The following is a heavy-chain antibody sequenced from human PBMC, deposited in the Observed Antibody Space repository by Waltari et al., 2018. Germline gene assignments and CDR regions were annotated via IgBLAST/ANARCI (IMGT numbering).Heavy chain of an antibody. CDR1: GFSLKHTS. Sequence: EVQLVESGGGLIQPGASLRLACAASGFSLKHTSMIWVRQAPGKGLQWVSVIYAGSGGTFYAESVKGRFTISRDNSENTLYLDLDRLTPEDTAVYYCARAGLGSPSQWLQLLDSWGRGTLVTVSS. J-gene: IGHJ4*02. V-gene: IGHV3-53*01. D-gene: IGHD5-12*01. CDR2: IYAGSGGT. CDR3: ARAGLGSPSQWLQLLDS.